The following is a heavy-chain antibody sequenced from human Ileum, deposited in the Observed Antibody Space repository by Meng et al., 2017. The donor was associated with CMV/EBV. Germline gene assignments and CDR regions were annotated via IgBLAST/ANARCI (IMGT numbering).Heavy chain of an antibody. CDR3: TTGTWGGDSYGSGY. J-gene: IGHJ4*02. Sequence: SGLTLRNAWMNWVRQAPGKGLEWVGRSIMSSDGREIEYAAPVKDRFTISRDDSKNTVYLQMKSLKTEDTAVYYCTTGTWGGDSYGSGYWGQGTLVTVSS. V-gene: IGHV3-15*07. CDR2: SIMSSDGREI. D-gene: IGHD5-18*01. CDR1: GLTLRNAW.